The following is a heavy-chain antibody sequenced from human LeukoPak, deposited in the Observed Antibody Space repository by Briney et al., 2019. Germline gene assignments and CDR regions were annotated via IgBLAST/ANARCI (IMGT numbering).Heavy chain of an antibody. CDR2: IIPIFGKP. Sequence: ASVKVSCKASGGTFITYSISWVRQAPGQGLEWMGGIIPIFGKPSYAQKFQGRLTIITDESPSTAYMELSSLTSEDTAVYYCASFGSSGTPYYYMDVWGKGTTVTVSS. D-gene: IGHD1-26*01. CDR3: ASFGSSGTPYYYMDV. J-gene: IGHJ6*03. CDR1: GGTFITYS. V-gene: IGHV1-69*05.